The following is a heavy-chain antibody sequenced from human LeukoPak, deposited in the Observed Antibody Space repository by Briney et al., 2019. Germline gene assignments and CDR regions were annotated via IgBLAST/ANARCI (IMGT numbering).Heavy chain of an antibody. CDR2: ISYDGSNK. D-gene: IGHD2-2*01. V-gene: IGHV3-30*18. CDR1: GFTFSTYG. Sequence: GRSLRLSCAASGFTFSTYGMHWVRQAPGKGLEGVAVISYDGSNKYYADSVKGRFTISRDNSKNTLYLQMNSLRAEDTAVYYCAKTAWELGYCSSTSCCHFDYWGQGTLVTVSS. CDR3: AKTAWELGYCSSTSCCHFDY. J-gene: IGHJ4*02.